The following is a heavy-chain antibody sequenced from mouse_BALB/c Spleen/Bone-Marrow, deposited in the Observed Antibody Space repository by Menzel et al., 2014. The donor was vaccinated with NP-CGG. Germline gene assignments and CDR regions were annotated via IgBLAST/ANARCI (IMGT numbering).Heavy chain of an antibody. CDR3: ARSHGHYPSWYFDV. CDR1: GYTFTSYW. Sequence: QVQLQQSGAELVKPGAPVKLSCKASGYTFTSYWMNWVKQRPGRGLEWIGRIDPSDSETHYNQKFKDKATLTVDKSSSTAYIQLSSLTSEDSAVYYCARSHGHYPSWYFDVWGAGTTVTVSS. CDR2: IDPSDSET. V-gene: IGHV1-69*02. J-gene: IGHJ1*01. D-gene: IGHD2-1*01.